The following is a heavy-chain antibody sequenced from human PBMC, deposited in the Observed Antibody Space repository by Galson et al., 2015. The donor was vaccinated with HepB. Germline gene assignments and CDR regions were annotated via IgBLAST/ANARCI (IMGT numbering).Heavy chain of an antibody. CDR2: ISSSSSYI. CDR1: GFTFSSYS. Sequence: SLRLSCAASGFTFSSYSMNWVRQAPGKGLEWVSSISSSSSYIYYADSVKGRFTISRDNAKNSLYLQMNSLRAEDTAVYYCASLHHSSGWDFDYWGQGTLVTVSS. V-gene: IGHV3-21*01. J-gene: IGHJ4*02. D-gene: IGHD6-19*01. CDR3: ASLHHSSGWDFDY.